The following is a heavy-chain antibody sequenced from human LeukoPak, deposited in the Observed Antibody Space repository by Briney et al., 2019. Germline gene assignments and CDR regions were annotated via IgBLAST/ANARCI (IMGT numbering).Heavy chain of an antibody. CDR1: GFTFSSYG. CDR3: ARDHYYDSSGYLGY. Sequence: GGSLRLSCAASGFTFSSYGMHWVRQAPGKGLEWVAFIRYDGSNKYYADSVKGRFTISRDNSKNTLYLQMNSLRAEDTAVYYCARDHYYDSSGYLGYWGQGTLVTVSS. CDR2: IRYDGSNK. D-gene: IGHD3-22*01. J-gene: IGHJ4*02. V-gene: IGHV3-30*02.